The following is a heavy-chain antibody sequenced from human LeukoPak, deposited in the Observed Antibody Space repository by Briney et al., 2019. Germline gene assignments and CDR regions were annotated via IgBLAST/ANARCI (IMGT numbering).Heavy chain of an antibody. Sequence: SETLSLTCTVSGGSISSYYWSWIRQPAGKGLEWIGRIYTSWSTNYNPSLKRRGTMSVDTSKNQCSLKLSSVTAADTAVYYCARGNWNNDYYYYMDVWGKGTTVTVSS. V-gene: IGHV4-4*07. CDR2: IYTSWST. J-gene: IGHJ6*03. CDR1: GGSISSYY. D-gene: IGHD1/OR15-1a*01. CDR3: ARGNWNNDYYYYMDV.